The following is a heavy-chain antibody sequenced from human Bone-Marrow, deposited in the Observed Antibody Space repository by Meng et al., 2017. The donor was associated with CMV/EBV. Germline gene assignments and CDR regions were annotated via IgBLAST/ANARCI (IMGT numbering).Heavy chain of an antibody. CDR2: IYYSGST. Sequence: GSLRLSCAASGFTFSSYSMNWVRQAPGKGLEWIGSIYYSGSTYYNPSLKSRVTISVDTSKNQFSLKLSSVTAADTAVYYCAREGTSNYYDSGNYYKQAYFDYWGQGTLVTVSS. V-gene: IGHV4-39*07. J-gene: IGHJ4*02. CDR3: AREGTSNYYDSGNYYKQAYFDY. CDR1: GFTFSSYS. D-gene: IGHD3-10*01.